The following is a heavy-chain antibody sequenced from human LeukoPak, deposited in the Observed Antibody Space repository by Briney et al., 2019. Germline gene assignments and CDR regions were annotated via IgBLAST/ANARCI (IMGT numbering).Heavy chain of an antibody. D-gene: IGHD3-22*01. V-gene: IGHV1-18*01. CDR3: ARDSGDYYDSSGYRVPDY. J-gene: IGHJ4*02. CDR1: GYTFTSYG. CDR2: ISAYNGNT. Sequence: SVKVSCEASGYTFTSYGISWVRQAPGQGLEWMGWISAYNGNTNYAQKLQGRVTMTTDTSTSTAYMELRSLRSDDTAVYYCARDSGDYYDSSGYRVPDYWGQGTLVTVSS.